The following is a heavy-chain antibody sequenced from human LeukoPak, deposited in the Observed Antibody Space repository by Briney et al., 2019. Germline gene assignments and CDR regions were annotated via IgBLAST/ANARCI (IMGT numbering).Heavy chain of an antibody. V-gene: IGHV4-59*01. J-gene: IGHJ4*02. CDR1: GGSISSYY. D-gene: IGHD3-3*01. Sequence: PSETLSLTCTVSGGSISSYYWSWIRQPPGKGLEWIGYIYYSGSTNYNPSLKSRVTMSVDTSKNQFSLKLSSVTAADTAVYYCARDGAYDFWSGYHPGYFDYWGQGTLVTVSS. CDR3: ARDGAYDFWSGYHPGYFDY. CDR2: IYYSGST.